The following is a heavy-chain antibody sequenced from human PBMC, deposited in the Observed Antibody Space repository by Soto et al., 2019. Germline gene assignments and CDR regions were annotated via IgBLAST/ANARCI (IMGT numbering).Heavy chain of an antibody. CDR1: GGSISSSNW. CDR2: IYHSGST. V-gene: IGHV4-4*02. CDR3: AREGALLYGGNPDYYYTVGV. D-gene: IGHD4-17*01. Sequence: PSETLSLTCAVSGGSISSSNWWSWVRQPPGKGLEWIGEIYHSGSTNCNPSLKSRVTISVDKSKNQFSLNLSSVTAADTAVYYCAREGALLYGGNPDYYYTVGVWGQGTTVTVSS. J-gene: IGHJ6*02.